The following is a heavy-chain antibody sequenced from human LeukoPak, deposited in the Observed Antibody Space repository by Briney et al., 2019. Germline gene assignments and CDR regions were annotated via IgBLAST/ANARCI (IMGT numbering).Heavy chain of an antibody. CDR2: INSDGSST. D-gene: IGHD4-17*01. J-gene: IGHJ6*02. CDR3: ARPSPDYGDGMDV. CDR1: GSTFSSYA. Sequence: GGSLRLSCAASGSTFSSYAMSWVRQAPGKGLVWVSRINSDGSSTSYADSVKGRFTISRDNAKNTLYLQMNSLRAEDTAVYYCARPSPDYGDGMDVWGQGTTVTVSS. V-gene: IGHV3-74*01.